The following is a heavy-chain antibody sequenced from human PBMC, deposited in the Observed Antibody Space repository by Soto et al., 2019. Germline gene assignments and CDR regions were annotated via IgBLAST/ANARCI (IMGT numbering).Heavy chain of an antibody. CDR2: ISWNSAST. CDR3: VKDFRRYTNGLDV. J-gene: IGHJ6*02. V-gene: IGHV3-9*01. D-gene: IGHD5-18*01. Sequence: EVQLVESGGGLVEPGKSLRLSCVVSGFTYEDFAMHWVRQAPGKGLECVSGISWNSASTGYADSVTGRFTISRDNAKNSLYLQMRNLTGDDTAMYYCVKDFRRYTNGLDVWGPGTSVTVSS. CDR1: GFTYEDFA.